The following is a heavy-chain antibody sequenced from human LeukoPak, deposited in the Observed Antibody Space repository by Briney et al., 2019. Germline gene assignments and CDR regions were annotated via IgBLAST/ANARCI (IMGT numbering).Heavy chain of an antibody. J-gene: IGHJ4*02. Sequence: GGSLGLSCAASGFTFSSYSMNWVRQAPGKGLEWVSSISSSGSYIYYADSVKGRFTISRDNAKNSMCLQMNSLRAEDTAVYYCARGALYDDILTGIDYWGQGTLVTVSP. CDR1: GFTFSSYS. V-gene: IGHV3-21*01. CDR2: ISSSGSYI. D-gene: IGHD3-9*01. CDR3: ARGALYDDILTGIDY.